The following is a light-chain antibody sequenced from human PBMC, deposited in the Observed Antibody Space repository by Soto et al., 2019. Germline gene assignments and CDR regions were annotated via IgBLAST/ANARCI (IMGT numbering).Light chain of an antibody. Sequence: ETVLTQSPGTVSLSPGERATLSCRTSQSVKSNYLAWYQQKPGQAPRLLIFGVFNRATGIPDRFSGSGSGTDFTLTINGLEPEDSAVYYCQHYDGSPRTFGQGTKLEIK. CDR3: QHYDGSPRT. CDR2: GVF. J-gene: IGKJ2*01. CDR1: QSVKSNY. V-gene: IGKV3-20*01.